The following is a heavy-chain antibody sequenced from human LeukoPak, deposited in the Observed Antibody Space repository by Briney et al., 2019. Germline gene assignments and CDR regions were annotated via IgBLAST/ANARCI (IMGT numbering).Heavy chain of an antibody. D-gene: IGHD3-16*01. Sequence: GGSLRLSCTASGFSFSTYSMNWVRQAPGKGLEWVSYIVGSSSNIYYADSVKGRFTISRDNAKNSLYLQLSGLRVEDTAIYYCATSWGYWGQGTVVTVSS. CDR1: GFSFSTYS. CDR2: IVGSSSNI. V-gene: IGHV3-48*04. J-gene: IGHJ4*02. CDR3: ATSWGY.